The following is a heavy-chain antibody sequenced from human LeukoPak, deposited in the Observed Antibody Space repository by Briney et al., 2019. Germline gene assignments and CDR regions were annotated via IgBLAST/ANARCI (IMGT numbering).Heavy chain of an antibody. CDR3: ARGRRIAAAGKLNWFDP. V-gene: IGHV4-39*01. D-gene: IGHD6-13*01. J-gene: IGHJ5*02. Sequence: SETLSLTCTVSGGSITAGNHHWGWIRQPPGKGLEWIGSVYYSGSIFSDTSHKSRVTISGDTSKNQFSLSLSSVTAADTAVYYCARGRRIAAAGKLNWFDPWGQGTLVTVSS. CDR1: GGSITAGNHH. CDR2: VYYSGSI.